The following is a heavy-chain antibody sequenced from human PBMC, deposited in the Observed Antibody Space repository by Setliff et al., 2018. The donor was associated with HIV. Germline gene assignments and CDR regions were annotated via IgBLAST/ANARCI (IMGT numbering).Heavy chain of an antibody. J-gene: IGHJ4*02. V-gene: IGHV4-61*02. Sequence: SETLSLTCTVSGGSISSGSHYWSWIRQPAGKGLEWIGRIYTSGSTNYNPSLKSRVTISVDTSKNQFSLKLSSVTAADTAVYYCARSHFYCSGGSCYSGYFDYWGQGT. CDR1: GGSISSGSHY. CDR2: IYTSGST. D-gene: IGHD2-15*01. CDR3: ARSHFYCSGGSCYSGYFDY.